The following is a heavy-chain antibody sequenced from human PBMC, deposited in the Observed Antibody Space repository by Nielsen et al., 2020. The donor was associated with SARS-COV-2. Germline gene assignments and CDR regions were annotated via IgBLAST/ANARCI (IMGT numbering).Heavy chain of an antibody. Sequence: GESLKISCSASGFTFIYYEMNWVCQAPGQGMEWVSYISGNGDNIDYADFVEGRFTLSRDNAENSMYLQLNSLRVEDTGVYYCAREQRTSGFDYWGPGVLVTVSP. J-gene: IGHJ4*02. V-gene: IGHV3-48*03. CDR3: AREQRTSGFDY. CDR1: GFTFIYYE. D-gene: IGHD2-2*01. CDR2: ISGNGDNI.